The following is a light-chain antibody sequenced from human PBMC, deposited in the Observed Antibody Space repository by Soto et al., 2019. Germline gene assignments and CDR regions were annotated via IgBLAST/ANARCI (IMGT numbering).Light chain of an antibody. CDR1: QSISSY. Sequence: DIQMTQSPSSLSASVGDRVTITCRASQSISSYLNWYQQKPGKAPKLLIYAASSLQSGVPSRFSCSGSGTDFTLTISCLQPEGFATCYCHQSYSTPPWTFGHGTKAVIK. V-gene: IGKV1-39*01. CDR3: HQSYSTPPWT. CDR2: AAS. J-gene: IGKJ1*01.